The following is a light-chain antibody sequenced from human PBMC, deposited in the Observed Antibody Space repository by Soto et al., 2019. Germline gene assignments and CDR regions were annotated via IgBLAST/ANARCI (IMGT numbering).Light chain of an antibody. J-gene: IGLJ1*01. CDR1: SSDLGSYNR. V-gene: IGLV2-18*01. CDR3: SLYTSSSTYV. Sequence: QSALTQPPSVSGSPGQSVTISCTGTSSDLGSYNRVSWYQQPPGTAPKLMIYEVSNRPSGVPDRFSGSKSGNTASLTISGLQAEDEADYYCSLYTSSSTYVFGTGTKVTVL. CDR2: EVS.